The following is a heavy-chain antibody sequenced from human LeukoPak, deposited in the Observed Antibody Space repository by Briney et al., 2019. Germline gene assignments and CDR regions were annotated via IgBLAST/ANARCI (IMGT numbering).Heavy chain of an antibody. J-gene: IGHJ4*02. CDR3: AKDRSYLFDY. CDR2: IRYDGSIK. CDR1: AFSFSSYG. D-gene: IGHD1-26*01. V-gene: IGHV3-30*02. Sequence: GGPLRLSCAASAFSFSSYGMNWVRQAPGKGLEWVSFIRYDGSIKYYADSVKGRFTISRDNSKNTLYLEMNSLRAEDTAVYYCAKDRSYLFDYWGQGTLVTVSS.